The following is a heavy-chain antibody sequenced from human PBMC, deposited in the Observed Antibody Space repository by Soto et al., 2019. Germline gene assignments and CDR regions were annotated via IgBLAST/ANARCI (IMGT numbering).Heavy chain of an antibody. CDR3: ARDQGRWRGMDV. CDR1: GGTFSSYT. V-gene: IGHV1-69*04. Sequence: GASVKVSCKASGGTFSSYTISWVRQAPGQGLEWMGRIIPILGIANHAQKFQGRVTITADKSTSTAYMELSSLRSEDTAVYYCARDQGRWRGMDVWGQGTTVTVSS. D-gene: IGHD4-17*01. CDR2: IIPILGIA. J-gene: IGHJ6*02.